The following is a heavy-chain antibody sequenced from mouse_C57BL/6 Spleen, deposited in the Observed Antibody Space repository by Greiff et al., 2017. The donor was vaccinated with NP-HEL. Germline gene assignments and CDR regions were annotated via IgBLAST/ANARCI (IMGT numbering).Heavy chain of an antibody. D-gene: IGHD1-1*01. CDR2: IYPRDGST. Sequence: VQLQQSGPELVKPGASVKLSCKASGYTFTSYDINWVKQRPGQGLEWIGWIYPRDGSTKYNEKFKGKATLTVDTSSSTAYMELRSLTSEDSAVYFCARSRDYCGSSYWYFEVWGTGTTVTVAS. J-gene: IGHJ1*03. V-gene: IGHV1-85*01. CDR1: GYTFTSYD. CDR3: ARSRDYCGSSYWYFEV.